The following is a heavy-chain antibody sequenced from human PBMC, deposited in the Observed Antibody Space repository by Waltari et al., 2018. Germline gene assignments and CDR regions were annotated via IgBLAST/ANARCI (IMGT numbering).Heavy chain of an antibody. J-gene: IGHJ2*01. Sequence: QVQLQESGPGLVKPSETRSLTGTASGGSISSDYGSWIRQPPGKGLEWIGYIYYSGSTNYNPSLKSRVTISVDTSKNQFSLKLSSVTAADTAVYYCARGPSYWYFDLWGRGTLVTVSS. CDR3: ARGPSYWYFDL. CDR1: GGSISSDY. CDR2: IYYSGST. V-gene: IGHV4-59*01.